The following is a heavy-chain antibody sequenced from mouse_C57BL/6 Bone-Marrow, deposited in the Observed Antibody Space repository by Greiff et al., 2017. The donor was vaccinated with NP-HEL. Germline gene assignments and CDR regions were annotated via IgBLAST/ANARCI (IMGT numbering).Heavy chain of an antibody. Sequence: QVQLKESGAELVKPGASVKLSCKASGYTFTSYWMQWVKQRPGQGLEWIGEIDPSDSYTNYNQKFKGKATLTVDTSSSTAYMQLSSLTSEDSAVYYCARGYGYDGWFAYWGQGTLVTVSA. D-gene: IGHD2-2*01. CDR1: GYTFTSYW. J-gene: IGHJ3*01. V-gene: IGHV1-50*01. CDR2: IDPSDSYT. CDR3: ARGYGYDGWFAY.